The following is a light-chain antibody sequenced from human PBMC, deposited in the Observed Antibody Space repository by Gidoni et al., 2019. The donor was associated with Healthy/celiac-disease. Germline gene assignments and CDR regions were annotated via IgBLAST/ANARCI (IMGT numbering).Light chain of an antibody. V-gene: IGKV3-20*01. Sequence: EIVLTQSPGTLSLSPGERATLSCRASQSVSSSYLAWYQQTPGQAPRLLIYGASSRATGIPDRFSGSWSGTYSTLTISRLEPEDFAVYYCQQYGSSPRTFGQGTKVEIK. CDR1: QSVSSSY. J-gene: IGKJ1*01. CDR3: QQYGSSPRT. CDR2: GAS.